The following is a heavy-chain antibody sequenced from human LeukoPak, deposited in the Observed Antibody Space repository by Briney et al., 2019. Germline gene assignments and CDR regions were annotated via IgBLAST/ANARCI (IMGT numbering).Heavy chain of an antibody. J-gene: IGHJ5*02. D-gene: IGHD3-22*01. CDR3: ARDTAYYDSSGYYRGDWFDP. V-gene: IGHV1-46*01. CDR2: IDPSGGST. Sequence: ASVKVSCKASGYTFTSYYMHWVRQAPGQGLEWMGIIDPSGGSTSYAQKFQGRVTMTRDTSISTAYMELSRLRSDDTAVYYCARDTAYYDSSGYYRGDWFDPWGQGTLVTVSS. CDR1: GYTFTSYY.